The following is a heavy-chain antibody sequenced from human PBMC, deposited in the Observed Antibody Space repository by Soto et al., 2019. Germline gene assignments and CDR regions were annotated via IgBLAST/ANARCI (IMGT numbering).Heavy chain of an antibody. Sequence: GGSLRLSCTASGFTFNTHWMHWVRQAPGKALVWVSRIYFDGITTNYADSVKGRLTVSRDNAKNTVYLHVNTLRDEDTAVYYCARGGAMGVDYWGQGTLVTVSS. CDR2: IYFDGITT. CDR1: GFTFNTHW. J-gene: IGHJ4*02. CDR3: ARGGAMGVDY. D-gene: IGHD1-26*01. V-gene: IGHV3-74*01.